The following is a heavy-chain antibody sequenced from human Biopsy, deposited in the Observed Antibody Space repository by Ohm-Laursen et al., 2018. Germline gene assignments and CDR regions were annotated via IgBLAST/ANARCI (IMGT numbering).Heavy chain of an antibody. J-gene: IGHJ5*02. Sequence: PSESLSFTCSVSGCSIISYYWTWIRQPPGKGLEWIGHVYNGGITNYNPSLKSRVTISKDTSKNQFSLQVNSVTAADTAVYYWARTPRDSFWSGSYKRGLWFDPWGQGTLVTVSS. CDR1: GCSIISYY. CDR3: ARTPRDSFWSGSYKRGLWFDP. CDR2: VYNGGIT. V-gene: IGHV4-59*13. D-gene: IGHD3-3*01.